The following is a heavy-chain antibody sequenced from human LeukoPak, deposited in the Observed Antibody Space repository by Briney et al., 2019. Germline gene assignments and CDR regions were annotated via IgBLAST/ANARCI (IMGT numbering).Heavy chain of an antibody. Sequence: ASVKVSCKASGYTFTSYAMHWVRQAPGQRLEWMGWINAGNGNTKYSQKFQGRVTITRDTSASTAYMELSSLRSEDTAVYYCARGRDSGYVYGMDVWGQGTTVTVSS. CDR3: ARGRDSGYVYGMDV. CDR1: GYTFTSYA. CDR2: INAGNGNT. D-gene: IGHD5-12*01. V-gene: IGHV1-3*01. J-gene: IGHJ6*02.